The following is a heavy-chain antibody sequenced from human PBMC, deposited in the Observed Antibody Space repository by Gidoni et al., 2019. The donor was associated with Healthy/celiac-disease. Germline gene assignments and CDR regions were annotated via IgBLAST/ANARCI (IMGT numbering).Heavy chain of an antibody. J-gene: IGHJ3*02. V-gene: IGHV3-23*01. CDR2: ISGSGGST. D-gene: IGHD3-3*01. Sequence: EVQLLESGGGLVQPGGSLRLSCAASGFTFSSYAMSWVRQAPGKGLEWVSAISGSGGSTYYADSVKGRFTISRDNSKNTLYMQMNSLRAEDTAVYYCAKAPGESPISFDIWGQGTMVTVSS. CDR3: AKAPGESPISFDI. CDR1: GFTFSSYA.